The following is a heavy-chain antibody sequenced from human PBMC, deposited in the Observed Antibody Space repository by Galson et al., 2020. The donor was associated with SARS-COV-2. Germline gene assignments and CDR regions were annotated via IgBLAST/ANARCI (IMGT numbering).Heavy chain of an antibody. CDR1: GYSISSGYY. V-gene: IGHV4-38-2*01. CDR3: ARQGPGTIFGVVIIPYYVDY. J-gene: IGHJ4*02. CDR2: IYHSGST. Sequence: SETLSLTCAVSGYSISSGYYWGWIRQPPGKGLEWIGSIYHSGSTYYNPSLKSRVTISVDTSKNQFSLKLSSVTAADTAVYYCARQGPGTIFGVVIIPYYVDYWGQGTLVTVSS. D-gene: IGHD3-3*01.